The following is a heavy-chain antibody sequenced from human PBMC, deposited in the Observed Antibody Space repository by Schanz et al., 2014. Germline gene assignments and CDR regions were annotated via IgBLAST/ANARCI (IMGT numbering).Heavy chain of an antibody. CDR2: IGTSGGT. J-gene: IGHJ4*02. CDR1: GFTFDKYA. CDR3: ARDRRNADLDY. Sequence: EVQLVESGGGLVQPGKSLRLSCAASGFTFDKYAMHWVRQAPGKGLEWVSTIGTSGGTNYAESVKGRFTISRDNAKNSLYLEMNSLRAEDTALYYCARDRRNADLDYWGQGTLVTVSS. V-gene: IGHV3-23*04. D-gene: IGHD1-1*01.